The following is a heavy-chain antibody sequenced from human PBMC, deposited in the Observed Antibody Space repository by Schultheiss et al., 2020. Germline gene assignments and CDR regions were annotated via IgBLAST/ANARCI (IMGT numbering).Heavy chain of an antibody. Sequence: GGSLRLSCAASGFTFSSYSMNWVRQAPGKGLEWVSSISSSSSYIYYADSVKGRFTISRDNAKNSLYLQMNSLRAEDTAVYYCARLMEGGWFDPWGQGILVTVSS. J-gene: IGHJ5*02. V-gene: IGHV3-21*01. CDR1: GFTFSSYS. CDR2: ISSSSSYI. D-gene: IGHD2-8*01. CDR3: ARLMEGGWFDP.